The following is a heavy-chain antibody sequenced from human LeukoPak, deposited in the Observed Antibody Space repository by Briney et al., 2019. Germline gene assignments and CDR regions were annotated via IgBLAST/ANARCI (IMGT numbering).Heavy chain of an antibody. CDR2: TRNKARGHTT. CDR1: GVTLSDHH. CDR3: ARDQSESDNSAFDI. V-gene: IGHV3-72*01. D-gene: IGHD3-22*01. Sequence: PGGSLRLSCAASGVTLSDHHMDWVRLAPGKGLEWVGRTRNKARGHTTEYAASVKGRFTISRDDSKTLVYLQMNSLKTEDTAVYFCARDQSESDNSAFDIWGQGTVVIVSS. J-gene: IGHJ3*02.